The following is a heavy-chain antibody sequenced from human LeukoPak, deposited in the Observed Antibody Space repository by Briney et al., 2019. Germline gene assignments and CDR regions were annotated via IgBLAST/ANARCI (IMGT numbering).Heavy chain of an antibody. CDR3: ARAGVYGDYTTAYNWFDP. CDR1: GGSISSYY. D-gene: IGHD4-17*01. Sequence: SETLSLTCTVSGGSISSYYWSWIRQPPGKGLEWIGRIYTSGSTNYNPSLKSRVTMSVDTSKNQFSLKLSSVTAADTAVYYCARAGVYGDYTTAYNWFDPWGQGTLVTVSS. J-gene: IGHJ5*02. V-gene: IGHV4-4*07. CDR2: IYTSGST.